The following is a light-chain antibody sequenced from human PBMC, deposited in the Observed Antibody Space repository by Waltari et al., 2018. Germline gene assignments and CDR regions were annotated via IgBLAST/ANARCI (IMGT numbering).Light chain of an antibody. Sequence: DIVLTQTPLSLPVTPGEPASISCRSSQSLLHSNGYNYLDWYLQKPGQSPQVVVFLGSRLASGVPDRISGSGSGTEFILRITRVEAADVGIYHCMQTLQTPYTFGQGTKLEI. CDR3: MQTLQTPYT. J-gene: IGKJ2*01. V-gene: IGKV2-28*01. CDR1: QSLLHSNGYNY. CDR2: LGS.